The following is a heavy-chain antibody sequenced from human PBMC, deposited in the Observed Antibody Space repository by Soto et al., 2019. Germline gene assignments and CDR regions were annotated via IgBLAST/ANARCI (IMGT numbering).Heavy chain of an antibody. CDR3: ARVWGDFWSGYFPDTDY. V-gene: IGHV1-8*01. Sequence: ASVKVSCKASGYTFTSYDINWVRQATGQGLEWMGWMNPNSGNTGYAQKFQGRVTMTRNTSISTAYMELSSLRSEDTAMYYCARVWGDFWSGYFPDTDYWGQGTLVTVSS. D-gene: IGHD3-3*01. CDR2: MNPNSGNT. J-gene: IGHJ4*02. CDR1: GYTFTSYD.